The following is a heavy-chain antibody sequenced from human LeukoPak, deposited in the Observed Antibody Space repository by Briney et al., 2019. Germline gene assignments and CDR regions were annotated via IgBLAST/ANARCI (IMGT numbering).Heavy chain of an antibody. Sequence: SQTLSLTCTVSGGSISSGDYYWSWIRQPPGKGLEWIGYIYYNGSAYYNPSLKSRVTISVDTSKNQFSLKLSSVTAADTAVYYCARERVYPNWFDPWGQGTLVTVSS. J-gene: IGHJ5*02. V-gene: IGHV4-30-4*08. CDR2: IYYNGSA. CDR3: ARERVYPNWFDP. CDR1: GGSISSGDYY. D-gene: IGHD5/OR15-5a*01.